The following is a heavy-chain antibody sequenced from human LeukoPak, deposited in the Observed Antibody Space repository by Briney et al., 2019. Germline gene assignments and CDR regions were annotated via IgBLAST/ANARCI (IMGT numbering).Heavy chain of an antibody. J-gene: IGHJ6*02. V-gene: IGHV1-69*13. D-gene: IGHD3-9*01. CDR1: GGTFSSYA. CDR3: AKVYYDILTGYRVDGMDV. Sequence: ASVKVSCKASGGTFSSYAISWVRQAPGQGLEWMGGIIPIFGTANYAQKFQGRVTITADESTSTAYMELSSLRSEDTAVYYCAKVYYDILTGYRVDGMDVWGQETTVTVSS. CDR2: IIPIFGTA.